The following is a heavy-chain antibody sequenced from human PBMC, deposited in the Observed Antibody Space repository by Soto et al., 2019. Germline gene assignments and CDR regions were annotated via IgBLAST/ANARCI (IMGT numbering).Heavy chain of an antibody. V-gene: IGHV3-30*03. CDR2: ISYDGSNK. Sequence: GGSLRLSCAASGFTFSSYGMHWVRQAPGKGLEWVAVISYDGSNKYYADSVKGRFTISRDNSKNTLYLQMNSLRAEDTAVYYCARDLGGFWSGYYTGMVYWGQGTLVTVSS. CDR3: ARDLGGFWSGYYTGMVY. D-gene: IGHD3-3*01. J-gene: IGHJ4*02. CDR1: GFTFSSYG.